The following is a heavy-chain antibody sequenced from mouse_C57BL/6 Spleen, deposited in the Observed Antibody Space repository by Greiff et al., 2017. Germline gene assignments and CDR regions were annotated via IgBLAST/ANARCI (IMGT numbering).Heavy chain of an antibody. J-gene: IGHJ2*01. CDR1: GYAFSSSW. CDR3: ARLTGTGDYFDY. V-gene: IGHV1-82*01. CDR2: IYPGDGDT. D-gene: IGHD4-1*01. Sequence: VQLQESGPELVKPGASVKISCKASGYAFSSSWMNWVKQRPGKGLEWIGRIYPGDGDTNYNGKFKGKATLTADKSSSTAYMQLSSLTSEDSAVYFCARLTGTGDYFDYWGQGTTLTVSS.